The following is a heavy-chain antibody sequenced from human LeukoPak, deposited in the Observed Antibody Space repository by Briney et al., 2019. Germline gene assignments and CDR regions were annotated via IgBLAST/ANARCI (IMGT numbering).Heavy chain of an antibody. CDR1: GGTFSSYA. Sequence: ASVKVSCKASGGTFSSYAIIWVRQAPGQGLEWMGGIIPIFGTANYAQKFQGRVTITTDESTSTAYMELSSLRSEDTAVYYCARRPAAILNWFDPWGQGTLVTVSS. CDR3: ARRPAAILNWFDP. V-gene: IGHV1-69*05. D-gene: IGHD2-2*01. CDR2: IIPIFGTA. J-gene: IGHJ5*02.